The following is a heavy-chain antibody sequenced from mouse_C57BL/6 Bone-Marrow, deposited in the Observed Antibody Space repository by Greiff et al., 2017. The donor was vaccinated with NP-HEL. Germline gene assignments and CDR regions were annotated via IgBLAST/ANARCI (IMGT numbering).Heavy chain of an antibody. D-gene: IGHD2-1*01. J-gene: IGHJ3*01. CDR3: ARAPYGNYGY. Sequence: VQLQQPGAELVKPGASVKLSCKASGYTFTSYWMHWVKQRPGQGLEWIGMINPTSGSTNYNEKFKSKATLTVDKSSSTAYMQLSSLTSEDSAVYYCARAPYGNYGYWGQGTLVTVSA. V-gene: IGHV1-64*01. CDR2: INPTSGST. CDR1: GYTFTSYW.